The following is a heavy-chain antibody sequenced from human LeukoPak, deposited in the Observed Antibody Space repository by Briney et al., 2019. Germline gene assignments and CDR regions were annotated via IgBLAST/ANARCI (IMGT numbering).Heavy chain of an antibody. CDR2: IYYSGST. Sequence: SETLSLTCTVSGASIRGSSYYWAWIRQTPGKGLEWIGSIYYSGSTHYTPSLKSRLTMSVDTSKNQFSLRVSSVTAADTAVYYCAMNSSYYNTGGFDYWGQGILVTVSS. CDR3: AMNSSYYNTGGFDY. J-gene: IGHJ4*02. CDR1: GASIRGSSYY. D-gene: IGHD3-10*01. V-gene: IGHV4-39*01.